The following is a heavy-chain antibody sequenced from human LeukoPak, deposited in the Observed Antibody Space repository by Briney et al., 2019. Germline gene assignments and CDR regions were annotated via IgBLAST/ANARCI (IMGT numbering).Heavy chain of an antibody. V-gene: IGHV1-18*01. CDR3: ARDPGGEYHGAFDI. D-gene: IGHD2-2*01. CDR2: ISAYNGNT. CDR1: GYTFTSYG. Sequence: ASVKVSCTASGYTFTSYGISWVRQAPGQGLEWMGWISAYNGNTNYAQKFQGRVTITADESTSTAYMELSSLRSEDTAVYYCARDPGGEYHGAFDIWGQGTMVTVSS. J-gene: IGHJ3*02.